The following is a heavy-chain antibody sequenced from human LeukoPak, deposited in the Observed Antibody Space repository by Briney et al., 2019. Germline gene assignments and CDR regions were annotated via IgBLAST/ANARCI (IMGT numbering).Heavy chain of an antibody. CDR1: GYSFTSYW. CDR2: IYPGDSDT. J-gene: IGHJ4*02. D-gene: IGHD2-15*01. V-gene: IGHV5-51*01. Sequence: GESLKISCKGSGYSFTSYWIGWVRQMPGKGLEWMGIIYPGDSDTRYSPSFQGQVTISADKSISTAYLHWSSLNTSDSAMYYCARLPVQVVVAASLWFDFWGQGTLVTVSS. CDR3: ARLPVQVVVAASLWFDF.